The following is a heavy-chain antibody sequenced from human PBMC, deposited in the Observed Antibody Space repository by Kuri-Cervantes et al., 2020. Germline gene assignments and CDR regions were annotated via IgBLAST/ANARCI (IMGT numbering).Heavy chain of an antibody. J-gene: IGHJ6*02. V-gene: IGHV3-21*01. CDR3: ARGGLYDHPVYYYGMDV. Sequence: GESLKISCAASGFTFSSYSMNWVRQAPGKGLEWVSSISSSSSYIYYADSVKGRFTISRDNAKNSLYLRMNSLRAEDTAVYYCARGGLYDHPVYYYGMDVWGQGTTVTVSS. CDR2: ISSSSSYI. CDR1: GFTFSSYS. D-gene: IGHD3-3*01.